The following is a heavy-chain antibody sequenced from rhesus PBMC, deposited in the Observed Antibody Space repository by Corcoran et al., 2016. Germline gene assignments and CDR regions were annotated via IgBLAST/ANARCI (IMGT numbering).Heavy chain of an antibody. J-gene: IGHJ4*01. V-gene: IGHV4-169*02. CDR3: ARAPLEWWSFDY. Sequence: QLQLQESGPGLVKPSETLSVTCAVSGGSISSSYWSWIRQAPGKGLEWIGYFYGSGRSTNYNPSPKSRVTLSVDTSKNQLSLNLSSVTAADTAVYYCARAPLEWWSFDYWGQGVLVTVSS. D-gene: IGHD2-39*02. CDR2: FYGSGRST. CDR1: GGSISSSY.